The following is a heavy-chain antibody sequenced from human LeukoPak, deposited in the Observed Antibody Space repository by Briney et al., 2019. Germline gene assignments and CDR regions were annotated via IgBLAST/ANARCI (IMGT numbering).Heavy chain of an antibody. CDR1: GGSISSGDYY. J-gene: IGHJ4*02. CDR2: IYYSGST. D-gene: IGHD3-22*01. V-gene: IGHV4-30-4*08. CDR3: ATVDLDYYDSSGWYY. Sequence: SQTLSLTCTVSGGSISSGDYYWSWIRQPPGKGLEWIGYIYYSGSTYYNPSLKSRVTISVDTSKNQFSLKLSSVTAADTAVYYCATVDLDYYDSSGWYYWGQGTLVTVSS.